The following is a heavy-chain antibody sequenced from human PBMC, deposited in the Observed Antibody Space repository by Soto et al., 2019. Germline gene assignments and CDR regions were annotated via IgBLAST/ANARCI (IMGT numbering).Heavy chain of an antibody. J-gene: IGHJ5*02. CDR2: ISDDGSNK. CDR3: AKDPDSSSDWFDP. CDR1: GFTFSSYG. V-gene: IGHV3-30*18. D-gene: IGHD6-6*01. Sequence: YLRLSCAASGFTFSSYGMHWVRQAPGKGLEWVAVISDDGSNKYYADSVKGRFTISRDNSKNTLYLQMNSLRAEDTAVYYCAKDPDSSSDWFDPWGQGTLVPVSS.